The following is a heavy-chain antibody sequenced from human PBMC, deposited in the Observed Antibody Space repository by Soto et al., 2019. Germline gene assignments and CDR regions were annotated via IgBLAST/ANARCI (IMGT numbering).Heavy chain of an antibody. V-gene: IGHV1-69*01. Sequence: QVQLVQSGAEVKKPGSSVKVSCKASGGTFSTYAIDWVRQAPGQGLEWMGGIIPLFGTAKYAQNFQGRITITADESTNTAYMELRSLRSQDTAVYYCARRPHYEDSNWFDPWGQGTLVTVSS. J-gene: IGHJ5*02. D-gene: IGHD3-3*01. CDR3: ARRPHYEDSNWFDP. CDR1: GGTFSTYA. CDR2: IIPLFGTA.